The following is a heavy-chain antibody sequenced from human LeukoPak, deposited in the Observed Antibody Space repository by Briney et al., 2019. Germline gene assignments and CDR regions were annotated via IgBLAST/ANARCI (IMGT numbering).Heavy chain of an antibody. V-gene: IGHV3-23*01. Sequence: GGSLRLSCAGSGFNFSTYAMSWVRQAPGKGLEWVSAISGSGGSTYYADSVKGRFTISRDNSKNTLYLQMNSLRAEDTAVYYCAKGRDGYNYGYFDYWGQGTLVTVSS. CDR3: AKGRDGYNYGYFDY. CDR2: ISGSGGST. D-gene: IGHD5-24*01. J-gene: IGHJ4*02. CDR1: GFNFSTYA.